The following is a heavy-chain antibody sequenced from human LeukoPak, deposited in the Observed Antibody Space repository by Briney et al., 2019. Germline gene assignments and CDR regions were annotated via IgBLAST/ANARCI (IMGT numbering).Heavy chain of an antibody. J-gene: IGHJ4*02. CDR3: ARDGRQMATEFDY. CDR2: INPNSGGT. V-gene: IGHV1-2*04. Sequence: ASVKVSCKASGYTFTGHYMHWVRQAPGQGLEWMGWINPNSGGTNYAQKFQGWVTMTRDTSISTAYMELSRLRSDDTAVYYCARDGRQMATEFDYWGQGTLVTVSS. CDR1: GYTFTGHY. D-gene: IGHD5-24*01.